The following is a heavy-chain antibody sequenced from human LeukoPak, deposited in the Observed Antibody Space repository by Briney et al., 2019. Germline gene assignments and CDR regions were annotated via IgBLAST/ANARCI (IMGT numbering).Heavy chain of an antibody. V-gene: IGHV3-11*01. CDR3: ARDLDYDRIYYFDY. D-gene: IGHD3-22*01. CDR1: GFTFGDYY. CDR2: ISSSGSTI. J-gene: IGHJ4*02. Sequence: GGSLRLSCAASGFTFGDYYMSWIRQAPGKGLEWVSYISSSGSTIYYADSVKGRFTISRDNAKNSLYLQMNSLRAEDTAVYYCARDLDYDRIYYFDYWGQGTLVTVSS.